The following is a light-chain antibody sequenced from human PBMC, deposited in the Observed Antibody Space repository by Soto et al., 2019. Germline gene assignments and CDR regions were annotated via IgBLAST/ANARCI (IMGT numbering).Light chain of an antibody. V-gene: IGLV2-11*01. CDR3: CSYAGSYSGV. Sequence: QSALTQPRSVSGSPGQSVTISCTGTSSDVGAYNYVSWYQHHPGKAPKVMIYDVSERPSGVPDRFSGSKSDNKASLTISGLQAEDEAEYYCCSYAGSYSGVFGGGTQLTV. CDR1: SSDVGAYNY. J-gene: IGLJ3*02. CDR2: DVS.